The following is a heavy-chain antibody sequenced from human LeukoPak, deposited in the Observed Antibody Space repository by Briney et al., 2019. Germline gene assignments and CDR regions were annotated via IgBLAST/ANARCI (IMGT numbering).Heavy chain of an antibody. CDR2: IGTGGDT. J-gene: IGHJ2*01. CDR3: ARDRGYDFWSGTFDL. V-gene: IGHV3-13*01. Sequence: GGSLRLSCAASGFSFNSYDMHWVRQVRGKGLEWVGAIGTGGDTYYADSVKGRFTISRENAKKSLYLQMDCLRAGNTAVYYCARDRGYDFWSGTFDLWGRGTVVTVSS. D-gene: IGHD3-3*01. CDR1: GFSFNSYD.